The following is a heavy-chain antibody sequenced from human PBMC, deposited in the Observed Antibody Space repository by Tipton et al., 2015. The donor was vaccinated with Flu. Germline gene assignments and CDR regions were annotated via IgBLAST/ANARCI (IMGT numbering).Heavy chain of an antibody. CDR3: AREVVLGAFGI. Sequence: LRLSCTVSGGSISSSSYYWGWIRQPPGKGLEWIGSIYYSGSTYYNPSLKSRVTISVDTSKNQFSLKLSSVTAADTAVYYCAREVVLGAFGIWGQGTMVTVSS. J-gene: IGHJ3*02. V-gene: IGHV4-39*07. D-gene: IGHD2-15*01. CDR1: GGSISSSSYY. CDR2: IYYSGST.